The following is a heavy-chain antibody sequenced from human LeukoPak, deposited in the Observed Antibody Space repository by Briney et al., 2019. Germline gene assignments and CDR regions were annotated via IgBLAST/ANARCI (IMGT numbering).Heavy chain of an antibody. Sequence: ASETLSLTCTVSGGSISSGGYYWSWIRQHPGKGLEWIGYIYYSGSTYYNPSPKSRVTISVATSKTQFSLKLSSVTAADTAVYYCARNDDSSGYYYLAFDPWGQGTLVTVSS. CDR2: IYYSGST. D-gene: IGHD3-22*01. CDR1: GGSISSGGYY. J-gene: IGHJ5*02. V-gene: IGHV4-31*03. CDR3: ARNDDSSGYYYLAFDP.